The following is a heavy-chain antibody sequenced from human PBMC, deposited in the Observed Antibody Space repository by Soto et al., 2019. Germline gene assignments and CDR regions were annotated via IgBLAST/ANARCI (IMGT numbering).Heavy chain of an antibody. CDR2: INPNSGGT. J-gene: IGHJ5*02. V-gene: IGHV1-2*02. D-gene: IGHD1-26*01. CDR3: AGGVHSGSYYNWLHP. CDR1: GYTFTGYY. Sequence: ASVKVSCKASGYTFTGYYMHWVRQAPGQGLEWMGWINPNSGGTDYAQKFQGRVTMTRDTSISTAYMELSRLRSDDTAVYYCAGGVHSGSYYNWLHPWGQGTTVTVYS.